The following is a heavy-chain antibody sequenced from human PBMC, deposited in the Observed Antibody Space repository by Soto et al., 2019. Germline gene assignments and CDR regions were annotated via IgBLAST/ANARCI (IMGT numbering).Heavy chain of an antibody. CDR2: INPSRGSA. V-gene: IGHV1-46*01. CDR1: GYTFFKYF. CDR3: ARPLIGNSIDL. D-gene: IGHD5-12*01. Sequence: SVKVSCKASGYTFFKYFIHWVRQAPGQGLEWIGIINPSRGSATYGPIFQGRVSLTTDMPTSTVYMELSSLRSEDTAIYYCARPLIGNSIDLWGQGTSVTVSS. J-gene: IGHJ3*01.